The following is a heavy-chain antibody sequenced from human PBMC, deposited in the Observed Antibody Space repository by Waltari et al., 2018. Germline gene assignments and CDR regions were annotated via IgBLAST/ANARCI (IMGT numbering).Heavy chain of an antibody. CDR2: IWYDGSNK. V-gene: IGHV3-33*01. CDR3: ARDKKARQAAAGTPFDY. D-gene: IGHD6-13*01. Sequence: QVQLVESGGGVVQPGRSLRLSCAASGFTFSSDGLHWVRPAPGRGLEWVAVIWYDGSNKYYADSVKGRFTISRDNSKNTLYLQMNSLRAEDTAVYYCARDKKARQAAAGTPFDYWGQGTLVTVSS. CDR1: GFTFSSDG. J-gene: IGHJ4*02.